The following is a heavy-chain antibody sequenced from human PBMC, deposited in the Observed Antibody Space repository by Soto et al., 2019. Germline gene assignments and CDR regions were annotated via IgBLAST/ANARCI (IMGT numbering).Heavy chain of an antibody. Sequence: PGGSLRLSCAASGFTFSSYSMNWVRQAPGKGLEWVSSISSSSRYIYYADSVKGRFTISRDNAKNSLYPQVNSLRVEDTAVYYRARGGSNYYYYYGMDVWGQGTTVTVSS. J-gene: IGHJ6*02. D-gene: IGHD3-10*01. CDR3: ARGGSNYYYYYGMDV. V-gene: IGHV3-21*01. CDR2: ISSSSRYI. CDR1: GFTFSSYS.